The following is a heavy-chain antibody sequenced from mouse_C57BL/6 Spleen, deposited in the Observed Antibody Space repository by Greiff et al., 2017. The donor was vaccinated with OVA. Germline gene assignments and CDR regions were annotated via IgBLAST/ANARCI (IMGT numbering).Heavy chain of an antibody. CDR3: ARSPRGYFDV. Sequence: QVQLKQPGAELVMPGASVKLSCKASGYTFTSYWMHWVKQRPGQGLEWIGEIDPSDSYTNYNQKFKGKSTLTVDKSSSTAYMQLSSLTSEDSAVYYCARSPRGYFDVWGTGTTVTVSS. CDR2: IDPSDSYT. V-gene: IGHV1-69*01. J-gene: IGHJ1*03. CDR1: GYTFTSYW.